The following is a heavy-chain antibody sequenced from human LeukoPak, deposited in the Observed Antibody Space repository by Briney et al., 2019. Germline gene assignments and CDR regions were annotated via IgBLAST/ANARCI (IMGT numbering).Heavy chain of an antibody. Sequence: ASVKVSCKASGYTFTGYYMHWVRQAPGQGLEWMGWINPNSGGTNYAQKFQGRVTMTGDTSISTAYMELSRLRSDDTAVYYCSNVVVTATHAFDIWGQGTMVTVSS. CDR3: SNVVVTATHAFDI. J-gene: IGHJ3*02. CDR2: INPNSGGT. D-gene: IGHD2-21*02. V-gene: IGHV1-2*02. CDR1: GYTFTGYY.